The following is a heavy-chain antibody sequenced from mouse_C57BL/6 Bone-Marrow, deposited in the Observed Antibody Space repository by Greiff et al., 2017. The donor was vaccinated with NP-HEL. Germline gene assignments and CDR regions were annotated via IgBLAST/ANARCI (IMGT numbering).Heavy chain of an antibody. D-gene: IGHD2-4*01. CDR2: IHPNSGST. CDR1: GYTFTSYW. CDR3: ARGELRRWFAY. V-gene: IGHV1-64*01. J-gene: IGHJ3*01. Sequence: QVQLQQPGAELVKPGASVKMSCKASGYTFTSYWMHWVKQRPGQGLEWIGMIHPNSGSTNYNEKFKSKATLTVDKSSSTAYMQLSSLTSEDSAVYYCARGELRRWFAYWGQGTLVTVSA.